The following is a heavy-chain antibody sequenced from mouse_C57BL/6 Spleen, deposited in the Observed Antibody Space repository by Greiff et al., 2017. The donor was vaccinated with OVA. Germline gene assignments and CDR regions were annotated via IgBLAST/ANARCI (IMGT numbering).Heavy chain of an antibody. D-gene: IGHD1-1*01. CDR2: IDPETGGT. J-gene: IGHJ2*01. V-gene: IGHV1-15*01. CDR3: KRGRQFYYGSSPYYFDY. Sequence: VQLQQSGAELVRPGASVTLSCKASGYTFTDYEMHWVKQTPVHGLEWIGAIDPETGGTAYNQKFKGKAILTADKSSSTAYMELRSLTSEDSAVYYCKRGRQFYYGSSPYYFDYWGQGTTLTVSS. CDR1: GYTFTDYE.